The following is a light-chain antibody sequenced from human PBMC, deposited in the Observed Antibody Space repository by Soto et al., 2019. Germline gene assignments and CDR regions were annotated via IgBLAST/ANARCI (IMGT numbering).Light chain of an antibody. V-gene: IGKV1-39*01. Sequence: IQMTQAPSSLSASVGDTVTITCRASQTISFYLNWYQQKPGRTPNILIYATSGLQSGVPSRFDGSGSGTEFTLTISSLQPDDFATYYCQQSFSTPHTCGQGNKLELK. CDR3: QQSFSTPHT. CDR1: QTISFY. J-gene: IGKJ2*01. CDR2: ATS.